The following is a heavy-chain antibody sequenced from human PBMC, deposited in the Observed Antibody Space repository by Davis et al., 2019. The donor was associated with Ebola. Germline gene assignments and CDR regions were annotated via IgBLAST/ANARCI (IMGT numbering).Heavy chain of an antibody. V-gene: IGHV3-48*02. CDR2: ISTTDEI. CDR1: AFTFSTYT. J-gene: IGHJ4*02. CDR3: ARDEDDYGDYGDY. Sequence: PGGSLRLSCAASAFTFSTYTMNWVRQAPGKGLEWVSYISTTDEIHYGESVRGRFTISRDNAKNSLFLQMNSLRDEDTAMYYCARDEDDYGDYGDYWGQGTLVTVSS. D-gene: IGHD4-17*01.